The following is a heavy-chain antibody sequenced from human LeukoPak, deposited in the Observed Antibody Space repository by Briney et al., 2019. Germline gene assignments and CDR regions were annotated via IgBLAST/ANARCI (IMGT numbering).Heavy chain of an antibody. CDR3: ARVLFNSGYDY. CDR2: INPNSGET. J-gene: IGHJ4*02. CDR1: GSTFTGAY. V-gene: IGHV1-2*02. Sequence: ASVKVSCKTSGSTFTGAYLHWVRQAPGQGLEWMGWINPNSGETKFAQRFQGRVTLIRDTAISTVYMDLGGLRSDDTAVYYCARVLFNSGYDYWGQGSLVTVSS. D-gene: IGHD3-9*01.